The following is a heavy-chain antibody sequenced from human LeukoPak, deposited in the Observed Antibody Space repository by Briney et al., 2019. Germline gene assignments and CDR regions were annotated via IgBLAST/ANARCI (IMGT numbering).Heavy chain of an antibody. D-gene: IGHD5/OR15-5a*01. CDR3: ARAVSSVGPPYFDY. J-gene: IGHJ4*02. CDR1: GGSISSSSYY. CDR2: IYYSGST. Sequence: PSETLSLTCTVSGGSISSSSYYWGWIRQPPGKGLEWIGYIYYSGSTNYNPSLKSRVTISVDTSKNQFSLKLSSVTAADTAVYYCARAVSSVGPPYFDYWGQGTLVTVSS. V-gene: IGHV4-61*05.